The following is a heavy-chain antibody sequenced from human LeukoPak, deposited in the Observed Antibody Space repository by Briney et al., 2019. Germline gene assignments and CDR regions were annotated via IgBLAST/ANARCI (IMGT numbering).Heavy chain of an antibody. CDR2: IYNRGST. V-gene: IGHV4-59*08. CDR3: ATTKPSSPSYYIYY. J-gene: IGHJ4*02. CDR1: GGSISSYY. Sequence: PSETLSLTWTVAGGSISSYYRSWIRQPPGKGMEWMGYIYNRGSTNYHPSLKSRVTISVDTSKNQLSLKLSSVTAADTPVYYCATTKPSSPSYYIYYWGQGTLVTVSS. D-gene: IGHD6-13*01.